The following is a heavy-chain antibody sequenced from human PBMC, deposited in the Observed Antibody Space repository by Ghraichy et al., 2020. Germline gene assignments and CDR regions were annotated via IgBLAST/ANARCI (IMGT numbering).Heavy chain of an antibody. V-gene: IGHV3-7*01. Sequence: GGSLRLSCAASGFTFSSYWMSWVRQAPGKGLEWVANIKQDGSEKYYVDSVKGRFTISRDNAKNSLYLQMNSRRAEDTAVYYCARVKVTIFGGMDVWGQGTTVTVSS. CDR1: GFTFSSYW. J-gene: IGHJ6*02. D-gene: IGHD3-3*01. CDR3: ARVKVTIFGGMDV. CDR2: IKQDGSEK.